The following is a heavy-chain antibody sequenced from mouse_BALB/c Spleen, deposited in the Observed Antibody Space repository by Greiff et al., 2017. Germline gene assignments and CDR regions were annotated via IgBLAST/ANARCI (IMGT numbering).Heavy chain of an antibody. Sequence: QVQLQQSGAELARPGASVKLSCKASSYTFTSYWMQWVKQRPGQGLEWIGAIYPGDGDTRYTQKFKGKATLTADKSSSTAYMQLSSLASEDSAVYYCARGGYDGFAYWGQGTLVTVSA. V-gene: IGHV1-87*01. D-gene: IGHD2-14*01. CDR3: ARGGYDGFAY. CDR2: IYPGDGDT. J-gene: IGHJ3*01. CDR1: SYTFTSYW.